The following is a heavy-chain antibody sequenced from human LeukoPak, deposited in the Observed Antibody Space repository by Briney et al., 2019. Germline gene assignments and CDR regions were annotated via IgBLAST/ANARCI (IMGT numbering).Heavy chain of an antibody. V-gene: IGHV3-21*01. D-gene: IGHD2-2*01. Sequence: GGSLRLSCAASGFTFSSYSMNWVRQAPGKGLEWVSSISSSSSYIYYADSVKGRFTISRDNAKNSLYLQMNSLRAEDTAVYYCARDWAPCSSTSCYHAEHDYWGQGTLVTVSS. CDR1: GFTFSSYS. J-gene: IGHJ4*02. CDR3: ARDWAPCSSTSCYHAEHDY. CDR2: ISSSSSYI.